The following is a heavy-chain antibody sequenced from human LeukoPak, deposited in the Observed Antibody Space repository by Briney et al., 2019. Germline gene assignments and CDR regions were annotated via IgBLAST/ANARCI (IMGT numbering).Heavy chain of an antibody. V-gene: IGHV3-11*01. CDR3: ARVRYSSSWYYFDY. Sequence: GGSLRLSCAASGFTFSDYYMSWIRQAPGKGLEWVSYISSSGSTIYYADSVKGRFTISRDNAKNSLYLQMNSLRAEDTVVYYCARVRYSSSWYYFDYWGQGTLVTVSS. J-gene: IGHJ4*02. CDR2: ISSSGSTI. D-gene: IGHD6-13*01. CDR1: GFTFSDYY.